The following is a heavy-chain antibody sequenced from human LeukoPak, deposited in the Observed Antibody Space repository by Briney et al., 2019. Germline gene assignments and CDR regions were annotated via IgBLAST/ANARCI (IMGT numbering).Heavy chain of an antibody. CDR3: ARDRGRYYGSGSCFDY. V-gene: IGHV3-64*01. CDR2: ISSNGGST. Sequence: PGGSLRLSCAASGFTFSSYAMHWVRQAPGKGLEYVSAISSNGGSTYYANSVKGRFTISRDNSKNTLYLQMGSLRTEDMAVYYCARDRGRYYGSGSCFDYWGPGTLVTVSS. CDR1: GFTFSSYA. J-gene: IGHJ4*02. D-gene: IGHD3-10*01.